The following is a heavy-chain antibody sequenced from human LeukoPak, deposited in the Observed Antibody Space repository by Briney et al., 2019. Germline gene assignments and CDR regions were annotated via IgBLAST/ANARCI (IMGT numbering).Heavy chain of an antibody. CDR2: IHYSGST. J-gene: IGHJ6*03. CDR3: ARTTMVRGTYYMDV. CDR1: DGSISSGSYY. Sequence: PSETLSLTCTVSDGSISSGSYYWSWIRQPPGKGLQWIGCIHYSGSTNYNPSLKSRVTISVDTSKNQFSLKLSSVTAADTAVYYCARTTMVRGTYYMDVWGKGTTVTISS. D-gene: IGHD3-10*01. V-gene: IGHV4-61*01.